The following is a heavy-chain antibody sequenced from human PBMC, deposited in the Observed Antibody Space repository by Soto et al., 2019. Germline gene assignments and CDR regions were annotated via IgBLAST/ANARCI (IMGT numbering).Heavy chain of an antibody. V-gene: IGHV3-15*07. CDR1: GFSFSNAW. Sequence: GGSLRLSCAASGFSFSNAWMNWVRQAPGKGLEWVGRIKSKNDGGTIDYTAHVEGRFIISRDDSRNTLYVQMNSLKSEDTGVYYCATVGSMASDHVLFDRWGQGTQVIVSS. CDR3: ATVGSMASDHVLFDR. J-gene: IGHJ4*02. D-gene: IGHD1-26*01. CDR2: IKSKNDGGTI.